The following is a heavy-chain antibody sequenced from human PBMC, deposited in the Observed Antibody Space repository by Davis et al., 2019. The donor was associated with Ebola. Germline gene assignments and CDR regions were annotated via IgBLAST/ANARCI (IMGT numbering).Heavy chain of an antibody. D-gene: IGHD2-2*02. CDR3: ARDRPAAIRSVNWFDP. J-gene: IGHJ5*02. V-gene: IGHV1-2*02. CDR1: GYTFTGYY. CDR2: INPNSGGT. Sequence: SVTVSCKASGYTFTGYYMHWVRQAPGQGLEWMGWINPNSGGTNYAQKFQGRVTMTRDTSISTAYMELSRLRSDDTAVYYCARDRPAAIRSVNWFDPWDQGTLVTVSS.